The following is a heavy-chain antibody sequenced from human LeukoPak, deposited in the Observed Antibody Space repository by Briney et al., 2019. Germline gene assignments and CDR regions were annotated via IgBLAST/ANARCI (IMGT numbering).Heavy chain of an antibody. CDR3: ARFGYNSYFDY. D-gene: IGHD5-24*01. V-gene: IGHV4-34*01. CDR2: INRSGST. J-gene: IGHJ4*02. Sequence: PSETLSLTCAVYGGSFSGYYWSWIRQPPEKGLEWIGEINRSGSTNYNPTLKSRVTISVDTSKNQFSLKLSSVTAADTAVYYCARFGYNSYFDYWGQGTLVTVSS. CDR1: GGSFSGYY.